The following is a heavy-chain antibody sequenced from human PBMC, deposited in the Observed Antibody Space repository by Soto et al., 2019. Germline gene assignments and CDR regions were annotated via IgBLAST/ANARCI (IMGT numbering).Heavy chain of an antibody. V-gene: IGHV1-18*01. CDR1: GYTFTSYG. CDR3: AREEGYCSSTSCLYYYYYMDV. J-gene: IGHJ6*03. D-gene: IGHD2-2*01. Sequence: ASVKVSCKASGYTFTSYGISWVRQAPGQGLEWMGWISAYNGNTNYAQKLQGRVTMTTDTSTSTAYMELRSLRSDDTAVYYCAREEGYCSSTSCLYYYYYMDVWGKGTTVTVSS. CDR2: ISAYNGNT.